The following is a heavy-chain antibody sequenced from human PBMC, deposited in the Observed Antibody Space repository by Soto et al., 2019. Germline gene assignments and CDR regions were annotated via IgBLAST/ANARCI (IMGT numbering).Heavy chain of an antibody. CDR1: GFTVSSYA. J-gene: IGHJ4*02. CDR3: AKGGRAYCCGDCRYYFDY. V-gene: IGHV3-64*01. Sequence: PGGSLRLSCAASGFTVSSYAMHWVRQAPGKGLEYVSAISSDGGSTYYANSVKGRFTISRDNSKNTLYLQMNSLRAEDTAVYYCAKGGRAYCCGDCRYYFDYWGQGTLVTVSS. D-gene: IGHD2-21*02. CDR2: ISSDGGST.